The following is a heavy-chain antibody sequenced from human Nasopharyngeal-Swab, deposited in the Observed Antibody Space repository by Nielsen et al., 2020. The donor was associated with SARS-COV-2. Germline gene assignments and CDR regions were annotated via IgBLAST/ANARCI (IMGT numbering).Heavy chain of an antibody. CDR3: AREGEYGAYDAPDY. J-gene: IGHJ4*02. CDR1: GGTFTNSA. V-gene: IGHV1-69*10. Sequence: KVSCKTSGGTFTNSAISWVRQAPGQGLEWMGGIVPALGLPNYAQKFRGRITISADRSTTTSYLELSSLISEDTAIYYCAREGEYGAYDAPDYWGQGTLVTVSS. CDR2: IVPALGLP. D-gene: IGHD5-12*01.